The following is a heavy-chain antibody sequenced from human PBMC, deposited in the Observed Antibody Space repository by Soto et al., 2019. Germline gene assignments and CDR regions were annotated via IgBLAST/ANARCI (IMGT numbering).Heavy chain of an antibody. V-gene: IGHV3-48*02. D-gene: IGHD3-3*01. Sequence: GGSLRLSCAASGFTFSSYSMNWVRQAPGKGLEWISYISTTSSSIYYADSVKGRFTISRDNAKNSLFLQMNSLRDEDTAAYYCARKGVACEYWGKGDLVIVSS. CDR3: ARKGVACEY. J-gene: IGHJ4*02. CDR2: ISTTSSSI. CDR1: GFTFSSYS.